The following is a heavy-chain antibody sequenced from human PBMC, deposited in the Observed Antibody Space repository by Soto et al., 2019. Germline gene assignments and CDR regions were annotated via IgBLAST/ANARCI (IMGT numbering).Heavy chain of an antibody. D-gene: IGHD6-13*01. J-gene: IGHJ4*02. CDR3: ARVAPEYRSTTYRFDV. CDR2: ISGSGGSI. CDR1: GFTFGIYA. V-gene: IGHV3-23*01. Sequence: GGSLRLSCAASGFTFGIYAMSWVRQAPGKGLEWVSSISGSGGSINYAHSVKGRFTITRDKTKNTLYLQRNSLRAEDTAVYYCARVAPEYRSTTYRFDVWGQGTLVTVSS.